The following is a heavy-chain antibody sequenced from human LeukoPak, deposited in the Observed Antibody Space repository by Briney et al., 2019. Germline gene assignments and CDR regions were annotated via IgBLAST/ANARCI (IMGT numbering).Heavy chain of an antibody. D-gene: IGHD2-15*01. Sequence: GGSLRLSCAASGFTFSSYAMHWVRQAPGKGLEWVAVIAYDGSNKYYADSVKGRFTISRDNSKNTLYLQMNSLRAEDTAVYYCTRGSQGRYSCGGHDCWGQGTLVTVSS. CDR1: GFTFSSYA. CDR3: TRGSQGRYSCGGHDC. V-gene: IGHV3-30*04. CDR2: IAYDGSNK. J-gene: IGHJ4*02.